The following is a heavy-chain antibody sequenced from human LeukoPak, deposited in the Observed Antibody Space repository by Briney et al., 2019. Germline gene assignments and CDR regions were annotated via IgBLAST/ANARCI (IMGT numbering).Heavy chain of an antibody. CDR1: GGSFSGYY. CDR3: ARAPVVVPAATIGGIWFDP. D-gene: IGHD2-2*01. CDR2: INHSGST. V-gene: IGHV4-34*01. J-gene: IGHJ5*02. Sequence: SETLSLTCAVYGGSFSGYYWSWIRQPPGKGLEWIGEINHSGSTNYNPSLKSRVTISVDTSKNQFSLKPSSVTAADTAVYYCARAPVVVPAATIGGIWFDPWGQGTLVTVSS.